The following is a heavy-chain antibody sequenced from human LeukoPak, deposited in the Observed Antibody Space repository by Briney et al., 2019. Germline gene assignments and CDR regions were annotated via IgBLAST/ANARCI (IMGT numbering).Heavy chain of an antibody. D-gene: IGHD6-19*01. CDR1: GYTFTSYG. CDR3: ARDLRSDGMAVGGY. J-gene: IGHJ4*02. V-gene: IGHV1-18*01. CDR2: ISVYNGYT. Sequence: ASVKVSCKASGYTFTSYGISWVRQAPGQGLEWMGWISVYNGYTNSQNLQGRLTMTTDTSTSTAYMELRSLRSDDTAVYYCARDLRSDGMAVGGYWGQGTLVTVSS.